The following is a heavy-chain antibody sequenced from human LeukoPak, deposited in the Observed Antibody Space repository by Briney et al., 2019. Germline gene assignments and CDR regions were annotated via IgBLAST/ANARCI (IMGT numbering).Heavy chain of an antibody. CDR2: INSDGIST. D-gene: IGHD1-14*01. V-gene: IGHV3-74*01. Sequence: GGSLRLSCSTSEFTFSSYWMHWVRQAPGKGLVWVSRINSDGISTTYADSVKGRFTISRDNAKNTLYLHMVSLRAEDTAVYYCAREPDYYGMDVWGQGTAVTVSS. J-gene: IGHJ6*02. CDR1: EFTFSSYW. CDR3: AREPDYYGMDV.